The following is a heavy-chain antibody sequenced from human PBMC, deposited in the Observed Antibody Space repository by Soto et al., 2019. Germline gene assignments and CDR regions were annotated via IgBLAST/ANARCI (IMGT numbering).Heavy chain of an antibody. D-gene: IGHD3-10*01. CDR3: ASSYGSGYRAFDY. V-gene: IGHV1-69*02. Sequence: QVQLVQSGAEVKRPGSSVKVSCKASGDTFNFYSINWVRQAPGLGLEWMGRVNPIVSMSNYAQKFQGRVTMTADKSTSTADMELSSLRSEDTAIYYGASSYGSGYRAFDYWGQGALVTVSS. CDR1: GDTFNFYS. CDR2: VNPIVSMS. J-gene: IGHJ4*02.